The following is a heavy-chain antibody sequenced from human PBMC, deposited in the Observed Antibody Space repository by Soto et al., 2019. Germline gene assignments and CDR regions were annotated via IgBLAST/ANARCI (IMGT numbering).Heavy chain of an antibody. CDR3: AKDRGIFGVVITPFDY. V-gene: IGHV3-23*01. Sequence: TGGSLRLSCAAPGFTFSSYAMSWVRQAPGKGLEWVSAISGSGGSTYYADSVKGRFTISRDNSKNTLYLQMNSLRAEDTAVYYCAKDRGIFGVVITPFDYWGQGTLVTVSS. CDR1: GFTFSSYA. D-gene: IGHD3-3*01. CDR2: ISGSGGST. J-gene: IGHJ4*02.